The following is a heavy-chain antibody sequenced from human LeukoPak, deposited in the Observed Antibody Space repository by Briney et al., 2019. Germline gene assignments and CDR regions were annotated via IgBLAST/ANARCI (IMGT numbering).Heavy chain of an antibody. CDR1: GYTFTSYG. Sequence: ASVKVSCKTSGYTFTSYGISWVRQAPGQGLEWMGWISAYNGNTNYAQKVQGRVTMTTDTSTSTAYMELRSLRSDDTAVYYCASGRGEVAGDYFDYWGQGTLVTVSS. D-gene: IGHD6-19*01. J-gene: IGHJ4*02. CDR3: ASGRGEVAGDYFDY. V-gene: IGHV1-18*01. CDR2: ISAYNGNT.